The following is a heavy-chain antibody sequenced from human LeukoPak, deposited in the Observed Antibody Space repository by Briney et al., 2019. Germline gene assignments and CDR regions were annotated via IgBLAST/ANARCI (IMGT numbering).Heavy chain of an antibody. CDR1: GGSISRSSYY. CDR2: IHYSGII. CDR3: ARHQEVDFDL. Sequence: SETLSLTCTVFGGSISRSSYYWGCIRQPPGKGLEWIGSIHYSGIIYYNPSLKSRVTISVGTSKNHFSLKLSSVTAADTAVYYCARHQEVDFDLWGRGTLATVSS. J-gene: IGHJ2*01. V-gene: IGHV4-39*01.